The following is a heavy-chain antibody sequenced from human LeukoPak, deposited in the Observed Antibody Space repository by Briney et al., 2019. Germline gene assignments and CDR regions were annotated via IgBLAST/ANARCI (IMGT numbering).Heavy chain of an antibody. CDR3: ARDGIAAAGTGGYYFDY. V-gene: IGHV3-33*01. J-gene: IGHJ4*02. CDR1: GLTFSSYG. Sequence: PGGSLRLSCEASGLTFSSYGMHWVRQAPGKGLEWVAVIWSDGSNKYYADSVKGRFTISRDNSKNTLYLQMNSLRAEDTAVYYCARDGIAAAGTGGYYFDYWGQGTLVTVSS. CDR2: IWSDGSNK. D-gene: IGHD6-13*01.